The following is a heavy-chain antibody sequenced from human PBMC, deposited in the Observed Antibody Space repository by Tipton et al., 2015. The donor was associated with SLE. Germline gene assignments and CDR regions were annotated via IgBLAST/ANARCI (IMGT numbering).Heavy chain of an antibody. V-gene: IGHV4-59*01. CDR1: GEALVGDY. D-gene: IGHD5-12*01. J-gene: IGHJ6*03. Sequence: GEALVGDYWTWIRQSPGKGLEWIGSIYDGGNTNYNPSLKSRVTISMDTSKNHFALRLTSVTAADTAVYYCARAGLATSYYYYMDVWGKGTTVTVSS. CDR2: IYDGGNT. CDR3: ARAGLATSYYYYMDV.